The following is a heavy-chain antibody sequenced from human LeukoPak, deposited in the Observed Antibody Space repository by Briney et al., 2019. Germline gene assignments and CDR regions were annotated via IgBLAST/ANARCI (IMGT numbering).Heavy chain of an antibody. D-gene: IGHD4-23*01. CDR2: IYYSGST. V-gene: IGHV4-39*07. Sequence: KPSETLSLTCTVSGGSISSSSYYWGWIRQPPGKGLEWIGSIYYSGSTYYNPSLKSRVTISVDTSKNQFSLKLSSVTAADTAVYYCAASVDWFDPWGQGTLVTVSS. CDR3: AASVDWFDP. CDR1: GGSISSSSYY. J-gene: IGHJ5*02.